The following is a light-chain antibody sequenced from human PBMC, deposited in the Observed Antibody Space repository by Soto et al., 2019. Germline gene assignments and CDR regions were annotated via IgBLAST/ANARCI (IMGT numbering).Light chain of an antibody. J-gene: IGKJ2*01. V-gene: IGKV3-20*01. CDR3: QQYGRSPFT. CDR1: QRITNSF. CDR2: GAS. Sequence: EIVLTQSPVTLSLSPGERAILSCRASQRITNSFLAWFQQKPGLAPRLLIYGASTRASGIPDRFSGSGSGTDFVLTISRLEPEDFAVYYCQQYGRSPFTFGQGTRLQIK.